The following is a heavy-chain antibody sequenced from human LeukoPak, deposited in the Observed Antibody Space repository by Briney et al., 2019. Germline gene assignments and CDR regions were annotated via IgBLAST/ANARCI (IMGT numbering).Heavy chain of an antibody. CDR2: ISGSGGST. D-gene: IGHD3-22*01. V-gene: IGHV3-23*01. Sequence: GGSLRLSCAASGFTFSSYAMSWVRQAPGKGLEWVSAISGSGGSTYYADSVKGRFTISRDNSKNTLYLQMNSLRAEDKAVYYCAKDPYDSSGYSFFDYWGQGTLVTVSS. CDR3: AKDPYDSSGYSFFDY. J-gene: IGHJ4*02. CDR1: GFTFSSYA.